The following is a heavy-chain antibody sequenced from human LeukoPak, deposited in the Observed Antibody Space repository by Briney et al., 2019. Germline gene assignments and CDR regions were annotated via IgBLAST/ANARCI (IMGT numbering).Heavy chain of an antibody. CDR3: ARGYSGSYYYYYMDV. D-gene: IGHD1-26*01. CDR1: GESFSGYY. Sequence: SETLSLTCAVYGESFSGYYWNWIRQPPGKGLEWIGYIYYSGSTNYNPSLKSRVTISVDTSKNQFSLKLSSVTAADTAVYYCARGYSGSYYYYYMDVWGKGTTVTVSS. CDR2: IYYSGST. J-gene: IGHJ6*03. V-gene: IGHV4-59*01.